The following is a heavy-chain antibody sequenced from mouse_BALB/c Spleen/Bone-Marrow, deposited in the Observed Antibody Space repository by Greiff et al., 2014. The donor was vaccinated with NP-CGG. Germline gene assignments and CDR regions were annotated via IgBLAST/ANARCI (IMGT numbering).Heavy chain of an antibody. V-gene: IGHV3-6*02. J-gene: IGHJ4*01. Sequence: EVKLQESGPGLGKPSQSLSLTCSVTGYSITSGYYWNWIRQFPGNKLEWMGYISYDGSNNYNPSLKNRISITRDTSKNQFFLKLNSVTTEDTATYYCASYFYYAMDYWGQGTSVTVSS. CDR2: ISYDGSN. D-gene: IGHD1-1*01. CDR3: ASYFYYAMDY. CDR1: GYSITSGYY.